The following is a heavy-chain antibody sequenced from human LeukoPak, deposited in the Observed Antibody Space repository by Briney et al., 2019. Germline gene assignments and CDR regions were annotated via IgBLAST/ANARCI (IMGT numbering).Heavy chain of an antibody. J-gene: IGHJ5*02. D-gene: IGHD3-16*01. CDR2: IYPSGST. CDR1: GGSISSYY. V-gene: IGHV4-4*07. CDR3: ASDDYVKWFDP. Sequence: SETLSLTCTVSGGSISSYYWSWIRQPAGKGLEWIGRIYPSGSTNYNPCLKSRVTISVDKSKNQFSLNLRSVTAADTAVYYCASDDYVKWFDPWGQGTLVTVSS.